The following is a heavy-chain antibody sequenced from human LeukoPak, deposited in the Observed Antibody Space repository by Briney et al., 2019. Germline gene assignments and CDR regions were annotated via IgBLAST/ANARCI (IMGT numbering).Heavy chain of an antibody. CDR1: GFTLNSFS. CDR3: ARVGPETAFDY. V-gene: IGHV3-64*02. CDR2: INYKGGPT. J-gene: IGHJ4*02. Sequence: GGSLRLSCAASGFTLNSFSMHWVRQSPGRGLEYVSAINYKGGPTHYADSVKGRFTISRDNSKNTLYLQMASLRGEDMAVYYCARVGPETAFDYWGQGTLVTVSS. D-gene: IGHD1-14*01.